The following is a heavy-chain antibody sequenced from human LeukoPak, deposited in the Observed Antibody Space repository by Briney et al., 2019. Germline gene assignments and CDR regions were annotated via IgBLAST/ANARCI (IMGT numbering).Heavy chain of an antibody. J-gene: IGHJ4*02. Sequence: GGSLILSCAASGFTLSSYAMTWVRQAPGKGLEWVSDIGDSGATTYYADSVKGRFTISRDNSKNTLYLQMSSLRAEDTAVYCCASFHYYGSGAYYLSYWGQGTLVTVSS. V-gene: IGHV3-23*01. CDR1: GFTLSSYA. CDR2: IGDSGATT. D-gene: IGHD3-10*01. CDR3: ASFHYYGSGAYYLSY.